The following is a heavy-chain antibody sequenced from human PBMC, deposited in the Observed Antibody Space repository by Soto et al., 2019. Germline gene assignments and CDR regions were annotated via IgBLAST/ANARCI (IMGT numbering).Heavy chain of an antibody. Sequence: ESLTISCKGSGYSFTSYWISWVRQMPGKGLEWMGRIDPSDSYTNYSPSFQRHVTISADKSISTAYLQWSSLKASDTAMYYCARTLIAAGTTTITYYYAGMAFWGQGITVTVS. CDR1: GYSFTSYW. CDR3: ARTLIAAGTTTITYYYAGMAF. J-gene: IGHJ6*02. D-gene: IGHD6-13*01. V-gene: IGHV5-10-1*01. CDR2: IDPSDSYT.